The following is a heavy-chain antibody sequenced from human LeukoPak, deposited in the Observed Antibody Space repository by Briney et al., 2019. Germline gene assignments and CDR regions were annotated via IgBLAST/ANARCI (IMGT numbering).Heavy chain of an antibody. CDR2: IIPIFGTA. J-gene: IGHJ6*03. V-gene: IGHV1-69*05. CDR3: ARESGGNSYYYYMDV. D-gene: IGHD4-23*01. Sequence: GASVKVSCTASGGTFSSYAISWVRKAPGQGLEWMGGIIPIFGTANYAQKFQGRVTITTDESTSTAYMELSSLRSEDTAVYYCARESGGNSYYYYMDVWAKGTTVTVSS. CDR1: GGTFSSYA.